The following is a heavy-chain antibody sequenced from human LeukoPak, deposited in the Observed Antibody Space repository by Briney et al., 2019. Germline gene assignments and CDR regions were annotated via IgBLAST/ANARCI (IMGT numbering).Heavy chain of an antibody. Sequence: KPGGSLRLSCAASGFTFSSYSMNWVRQAPGKGLEWVSYISTSGNYIYYSDSVKGRFTISSDNAKNSLYLQMHSPRADDTAVYYCARGAYNSGGTLEIWGQGTLVTVSS. V-gene: IGHV3-21*01. D-gene: IGHD3-22*01. CDR3: ARGAYNSGGTLEI. CDR1: GFTFSSYS. CDR2: ISTSGNYI. J-gene: IGHJ4*02.